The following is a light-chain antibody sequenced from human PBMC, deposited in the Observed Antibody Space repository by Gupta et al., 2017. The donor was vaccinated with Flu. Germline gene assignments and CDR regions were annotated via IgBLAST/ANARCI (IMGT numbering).Light chain of an antibody. CDR3: AAWDDSLNGHYV. CDR2: GNS. J-gene: IGLJ1*01. V-gene: IGLV1-44*01. CDR1: SSNIGSNP. Sequence: VTIVFSGSSSNIGSNPVNWYQQVPGTAPKLLIYGNSQRPSGVPDRFSGSKSGTSASLAISGLQSEDEADYYCAAWDDSLNGHYVFGTGTKVTVL.